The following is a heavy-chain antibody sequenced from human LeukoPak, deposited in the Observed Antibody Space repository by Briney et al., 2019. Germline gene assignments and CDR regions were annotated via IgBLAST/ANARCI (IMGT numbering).Heavy chain of an antibody. D-gene: IGHD2-2*01. CDR1: GFTFSSYA. CDR2: ISSNGGST. Sequence: GSLRLSCAASGFTFSSYAMHWVRQAPGKGLEYVSAISSNGGSTYYADSVKGRFTISRDNSKNTLYLQMSSLRAEDTAVYYCAKDFHCSSTSCYAGVKYLDYWGQGTLVTVSS. J-gene: IGHJ4*02. V-gene: IGHV3-64D*06. CDR3: AKDFHCSSTSCYAGVKYLDY.